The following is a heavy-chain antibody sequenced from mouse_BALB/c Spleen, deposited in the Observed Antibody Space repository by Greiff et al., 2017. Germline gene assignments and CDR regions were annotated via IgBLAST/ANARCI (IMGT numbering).Heavy chain of an antibody. D-gene: IGHD1-1*02. J-gene: IGHJ4*01. CDR3: AMVEDYAMDY. Sequence: EVQLQESGAELVKPGASVKLSCTASGFNIKDTYMHWVKQRPEQGLEWIGRIDPANGNTKYDPKFQGKATITADTSSNTAYLQLSSLTSEDTAVYYCAMVEDYAMDYWGQGTSVTVSS. V-gene: IGHV14-3*02. CDR1: GFNIKDTY. CDR2: IDPANGNT.